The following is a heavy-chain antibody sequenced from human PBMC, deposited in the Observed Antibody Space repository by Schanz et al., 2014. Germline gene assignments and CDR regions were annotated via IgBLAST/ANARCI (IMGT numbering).Heavy chain of an antibody. V-gene: IGHV3-23*01. Sequence: EVQLLESGGGVVQPGGSLRLSCASSGFSFTTYAMSWVRQAPGKGLEWVSSISSGGGSTYYADSVKGRFTISGDSSKYTVYLQMNSLRAEDTAVYYCARIGGSVFDYWAQGTLVTVSS. CDR3: ARIGGSVFDY. CDR2: ISSGGGST. J-gene: IGHJ4*02. CDR1: GFSFTTYA. D-gene: IGHD3-10*01.